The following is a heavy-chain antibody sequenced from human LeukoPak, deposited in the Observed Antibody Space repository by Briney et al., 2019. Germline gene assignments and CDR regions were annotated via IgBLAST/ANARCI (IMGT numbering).Heavy chain of an antibody. D-gene: IGHD1-26*01. CDR3: ARVDGGSYQDFDY. V-gene: IGHV4-59*01. J-gene: IGHJ4*02. CDR2: IYYSGST. Sequence: SETLPLTCTVSGGSISSYYWSWIRQPPGKGLEWIGYIYYSGSTNYNPSLKSRVTISVDTSKNQFSLKLSSVTAADTAVYYCARVDGGSYQDFDYWGQGTLVTVSS. CDR1: GGSISSYY.